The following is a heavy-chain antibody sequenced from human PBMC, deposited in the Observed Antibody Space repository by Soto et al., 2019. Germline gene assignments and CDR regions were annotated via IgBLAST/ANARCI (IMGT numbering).Heavy chain of an antibody. J-gene: IGHJ5*02. CDR2: ISHYGNT. CDR1: GGSMRNDDW. D-gene: IGHD2-2*01. Sequence: QVRLQESGPGLVEPSGTLSLTCGVSGGSMRNDDWWSWVRQTPGKGLEWIGEISHYGNTNYNPSLKSRVXXXIXXSKNQFSLKVRSLTAADTAMYYCARNGDCTSGICYVGWFDPWGQGTLVSVSS. CDR3: ARNGDCTSGICYVGWFDP. V-gene: IGHV4-4*02.